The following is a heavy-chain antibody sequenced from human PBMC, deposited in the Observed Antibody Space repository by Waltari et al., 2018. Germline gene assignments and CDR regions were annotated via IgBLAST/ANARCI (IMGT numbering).Heavy chain of an antibody. Sequence: EVQLVESGGGLVQPGRSLRLSCRGSGFTFGDYAMSWFRQAPGKGLEWVGYIRSIAYGGTPEYAASVKGRFTVSRDDSKSIAYLQMNSLKTEDTAVYYCSRSPGHYDTSSYYADWFDPWGQGTLVIVSS. V-gene: IGHV3-49*03. CDR2: IRSIAYGGTP. J-gene: IGHJ5*02. CDR3: SRSPGHYDTSSYYADWFDP. D-gene: IGHD3-22*01. CDR1: GFTFGDYA.